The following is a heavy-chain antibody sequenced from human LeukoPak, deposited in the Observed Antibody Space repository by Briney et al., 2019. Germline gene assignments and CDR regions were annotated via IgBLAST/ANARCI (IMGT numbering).Heavy chain of an antibody. V-gene: IGHV4-34*01. J-gene: IGHJ4*01. CDR2: INHSGST. CDR1: GGSFSGYC. CDR3: TRGKPETVFDS. Sequence: PSETLSLTCSVYGGSFSGYCWSWIRQPPGKGLEWIGEINHSGSTNYDPSLKTRVTISLDRSKDQFSLKLTSVTAADTAVYYCTRGKPETVFDSWGRGTLVTVSS.